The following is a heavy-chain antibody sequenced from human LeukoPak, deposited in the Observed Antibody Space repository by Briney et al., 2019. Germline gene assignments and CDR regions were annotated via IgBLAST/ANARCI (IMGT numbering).Heavy chain of an antibody. CDR2: IYTSGST. CDR1: GGSISSYY. J-gene: IGHJ4*02. D-gene: IGHD1-26*01. Sequence: SETLSLTCTVSGGSISSYYWSWIRQPAGKGLEWIGRIYTSGSTNYNPSLKSRVTMSVDTSKNQFSLKLSSVTAADTAVYHCARDSSGGSYRPFDYWGQGTLVTVSS. CDR3: ARDSSGGSYRPFDY. V-gene: IGHV4-4*07.